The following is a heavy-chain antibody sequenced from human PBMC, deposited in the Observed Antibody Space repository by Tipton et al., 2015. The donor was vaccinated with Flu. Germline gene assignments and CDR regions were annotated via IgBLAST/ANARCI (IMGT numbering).Heavy chain of an antibody. CDR2: IYTSGST. J-gene: IGHJ5*02. CDR1: GGSISSYY. Sequence: TLSLTCTVSGGSISSYYWSWIQQPAGKGLEWIGRIYTSGSTNYNPSLKSRVTMSVDTSKNQFSLKLSSVTAADTAVYYCARGVNAKWAGWFDPWGQGTLVTVSS. CDR3: ARGVNAKWAGWFDP. V-gene: IGHV4-4*07. D-gene: IGHD1-26*01.